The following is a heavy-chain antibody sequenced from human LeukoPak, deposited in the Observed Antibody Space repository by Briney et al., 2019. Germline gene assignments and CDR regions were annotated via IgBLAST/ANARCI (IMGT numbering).Heavy chain of an antibody. D-gene: IGHD1-26*01. CDR2: IYYSGST. V-gene: IGHV4-39*01. CDR1: GGSIGSSSYY. J-gene: IGHJ1*01. CDR3: ARQEGSSGLEYFQY. Sequence: SETLSLTCSVSGGSIGSSSYYWGWIRQPPGKGLEWIGSIYYSGSTYYTSSLKSRVTISVDTSKNHFSLKLSSVTAADTAVYYCARQEGSSGLEYFQYWGQGTLVTVSS.